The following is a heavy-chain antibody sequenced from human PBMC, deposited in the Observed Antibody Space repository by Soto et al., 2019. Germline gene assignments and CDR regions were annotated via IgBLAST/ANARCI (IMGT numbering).Heavy chain of an antibody. CDR1: GGSISSYY. J-gene: IGHJ4*02. Sequence: SETLSLTCTVSGGSISSYYWSWIRQPPVNGLEWIGYIYYSGSTNYNPSLKSRVTISVDTSKNQFSLNLTSVTAADTAVYYCARVISSRDEYFDYWGQGTVVTVSS. CDR3: ARVISSRDEYFDY. CDR2: IYYSGST. V-gene: IGHV4-59*12. D-gene: IGHD2-2*01.